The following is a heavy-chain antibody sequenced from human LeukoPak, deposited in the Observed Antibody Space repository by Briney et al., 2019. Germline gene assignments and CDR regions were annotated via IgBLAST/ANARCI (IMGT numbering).Heavy chain of an antibody. D-gene: IGHD6-6*01. CDR1: GLTLSSYW. CDR3: ARGHSSSWEFDY. J-gene: IGHJ4*02. Sequence: GGSLRLSCAASGLTLSSYWMHWVRQAPGKGLVWVSRVNSDGSNTSYADSVKGRFTISRDNAKNTLYLQMNSLRAEDTAVYYCARGHSSSWEFDYWGQGTLVTVSS. CDR2: VNSDGSNT. V-gene: IGHV3-74*01.